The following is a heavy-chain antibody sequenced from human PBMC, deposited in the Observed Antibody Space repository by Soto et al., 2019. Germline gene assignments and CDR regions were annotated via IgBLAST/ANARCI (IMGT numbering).Heavy chain of an antibody. CDR2: ISTSGSHI. D-gene: IGHD2-2*01. Sequence: GGSLRLSCAASGFSFSTFGMMWIRQAPGKGLEWVSSISTSGSHIFYGDSVRGRFTISRDNAKTSLYLQMDSLRDEDTALYFCARVGGSCSTSSCFAYFDSWGQG. V-gene: IGHV3-21*01. J-gene: IGHJ4*02. CDR3: ARVGGSCSTSSCFAYFDS. CDR1: GFSFSTFG.